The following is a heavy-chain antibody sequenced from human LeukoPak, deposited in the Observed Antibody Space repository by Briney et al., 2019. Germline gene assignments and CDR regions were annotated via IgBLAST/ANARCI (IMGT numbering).Heavy chain of an antibody. CDR3: VRETGWLFDF. D-gene: IGHD5-12*01. CDR1: GFSFRDRY. Sequence: GGSLRLSCAATGFSFRDRYMSWIRQAPGKGMEWVAYIRPNSDNIHYADSVKGRFTISRDNAKNSLFLQVNSLRAEDTAVYYCVRETGWLFDFWGQGTLVTVSS. V-gene: IGHV3-11*04. J-gene: IGHJ4*02. CDR2: IRPNSDNI.